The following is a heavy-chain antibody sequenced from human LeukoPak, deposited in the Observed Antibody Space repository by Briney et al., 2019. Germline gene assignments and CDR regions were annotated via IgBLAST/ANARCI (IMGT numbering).Heavy chain of an antibody. CDR2: IYYSGST. Sequence: SETLSLTCTVSGGSISSGGYYWSWIRQRPGKGLEWIGYIYYSGSTYYNPSLKSRVTISVDTSKNQFSLKLSSVTAADTAVYYCARGRRGGYNKSLGFDYWGQGTLVTVSS. J-gene: IGHJ4*02. V-gene: IGHV4-31*03. D-gene: IGHD5-24*01. CDR3: ARGRRGGYNKSLGFDY. CDR1: GGSISSGGYY.